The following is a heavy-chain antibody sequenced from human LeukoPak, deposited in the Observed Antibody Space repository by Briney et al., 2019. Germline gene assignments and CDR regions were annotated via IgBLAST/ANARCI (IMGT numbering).Heavy chain of an antibody. CDR1: GFTFSDYY. V-gene: IGHV3-11*06. CDR3: AREKEVLLWFGELSDWFDP. Sequence: PGGSLRLSCAASGFTFSDYYMSWIRQAPGKGLEWVSYISSSSYTNYADSVKGQFTISRDNAKDSLYLQMNSLRAEDTAVYYCAREKEVLLWFGELSDWFDPWGQGTLVTVSS. CDR2: ISSSSYT. J-gene: IGHJ5*02. D-gene: IGHD3-10*01.